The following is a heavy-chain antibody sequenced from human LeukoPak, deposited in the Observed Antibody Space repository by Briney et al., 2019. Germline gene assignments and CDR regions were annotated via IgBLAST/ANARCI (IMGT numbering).Heavy chain of an antibody. J-gene: IGHJ4*02. D-gene: IGHD6-6*01. CDR2: ISSSGGTI. CDR1: GFTFSSYE. CDR3: ARMRPELDY. V-gene: IGHV3-48*03. Sequence: GGSLRLSCAASGFTFSSYEMNWVRQAPGKGLEWVSYISSSGGTIYYADSVKGRFTISRDNPKNSLCLQMNSLRAEDTAVYYCARMRPELDYWGQGTLVTVSS.